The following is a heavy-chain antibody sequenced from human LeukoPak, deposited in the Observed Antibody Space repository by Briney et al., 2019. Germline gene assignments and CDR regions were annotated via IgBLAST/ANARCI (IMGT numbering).Heavy chain of an antibody. CDR3: AREDVDITVAASGPFDI. V-gene: IGHV3-74*01. D-gene: IGHD6-19*01. Sequence: PGGSLRLSCAASGFTFSSYWMHWVRQAPGKGLVWVSRIISDGSYTTYADSVKGRFTISRDNAKNTLYLQMNSLRAEDTAVYYCAREDVDITVAASGPFDIWGQGTMVTVTS. CDR1: GFTFSSYW. CDR2: IISDGSYT. J-gene: IGHJ3*02.